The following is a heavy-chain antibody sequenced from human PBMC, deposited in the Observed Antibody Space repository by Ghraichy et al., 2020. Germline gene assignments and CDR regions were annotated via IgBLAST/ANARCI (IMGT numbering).Heavy chain of an antibody. Sequence: SETLSLTCTVSGGSISSSSFYWGWIRQPPGKGLEWIGSLYSRGNSYYNPSLKSRVTISVDTSKNHFSLKLNSVTAADTAVYYCARPFCSGGSCWVYWGQGVLVTVSS. CDR1: GGSISSSSFY. CDR3: ARPFCSGGSCWVY. CDR2: LYSRGNS. J-gene: IGHJ4*02. V-gene: IGHV4-39*07. D-gene: IGHD2-15*01.